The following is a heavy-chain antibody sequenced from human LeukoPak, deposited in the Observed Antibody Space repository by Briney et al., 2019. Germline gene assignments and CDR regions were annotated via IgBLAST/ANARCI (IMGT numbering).Heavy chain of an antibody. CDR3: ARDSGGTFDY. J-gene: IGHJ4*02. CDR2: ISYDRSNK. V-gene: IGHV3-30*04. D-gene: IGHD3-16*01. Sequence: GGSLRLSCAASGFTFSSYAMHWDRQAPGKGLEWVAVISYDRSNKYYADSVKGRFTISRDNSKNTLYLQMNSLRAEDTAVYYCARDSGGTFDYWGQGTLVTVSS. CDR1: GFTFSSYA.